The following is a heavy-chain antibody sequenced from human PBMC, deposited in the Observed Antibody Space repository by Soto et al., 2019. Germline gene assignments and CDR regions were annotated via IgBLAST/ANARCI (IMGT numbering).Heavy chain of an antibody. CDR1: GGTFSSYA. J-gene: IGHJ4*02. Sequence: QVQLVQSGAEVKKPGSSVKVSCKASGGTFSSYAISWVRQAPGQGLEWMGGIIPIFGTANYAQKFHGRVTITADKSTSTVYMELSSLRSEDTAVYYCATYDSSGYYRKNFDYWGQGTLVTVSS. CDR3: ATYDSSGYYRKNFDY. D-gene: IGHD3-22*01. V-gene: IGHV1-69*06. CDR2: IIPIFGTA.